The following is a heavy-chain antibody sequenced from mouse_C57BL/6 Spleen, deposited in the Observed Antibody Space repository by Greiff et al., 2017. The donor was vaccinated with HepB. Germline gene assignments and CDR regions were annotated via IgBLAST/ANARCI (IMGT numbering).Heavy chain of an antibody. Sequence: QVQLKESGAELVKPGASVKLSCKASGYTFTSYWMHWVKQRPGQGLEWIGMIHPNSGSTNYNEKFKSKATLTVDKSSSTAYMQLSSLTSEDSAVYYCAREGITTVVEGAWFAYWGQGTLVTVSA. J-gene: IGHJ3*01. CDR2: IHPNSGST. D-gene: IGHD1-1*01. CDR1: GYTFTSYW. CDR3: AREGITTVVEGAWFAY. V-gene: IGHV1-64*01.